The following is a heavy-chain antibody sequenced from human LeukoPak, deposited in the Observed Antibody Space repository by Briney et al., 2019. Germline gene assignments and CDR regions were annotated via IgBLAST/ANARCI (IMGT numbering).Heavy chain of an antibody. CDR3: VREPLAATNWFDP. V-gene: IGHV3-30*02. D-gene: IGHD2-15*01. J-gene: IGHJ5*02. CDR1: GFTFSSYG. CDR2: IRYDGSNK. Sequence: QPGGSLRLSCAASGFTFSSYGMHWVRQAPGKGLEWVAFIRYDGSNKYYADSVKDRFTISRDNAKNSLYLQMNSLRAEDTAVYYCVREPLAATNWFDPWGQGTLVTVSS.